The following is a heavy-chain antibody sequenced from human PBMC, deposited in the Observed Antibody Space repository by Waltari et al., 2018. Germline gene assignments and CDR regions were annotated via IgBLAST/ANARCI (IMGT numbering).Heavy chain of an antibody. CDR3: AREYSSSWYPPLYYMDV. Sequence: QVQLVQSGAEVKKPGASVKVSCKASGYTFTGYYMHWVRQAPGQGLEWMGWITPNRGGTNYAQKFQGRVTMTRDTSISTAYMELSRLRSDDTAVYYCAREYSSSWYPPLYYMDVWGKGTTVTVSS. CDR1: GYTFTGYY. D-gene: IGHD6-13*01. CDR2: ITPNRGGT. J-gene: IGHJ6*03. V-gene: IGHV1-2*02.